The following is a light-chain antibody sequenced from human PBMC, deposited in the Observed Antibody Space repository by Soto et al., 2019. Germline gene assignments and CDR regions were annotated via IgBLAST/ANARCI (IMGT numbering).Light chain of an antibody. J-gene: IGKJ5*01. CDR2: GAS. CDR1: QSVSSSY. Sequence: EIVLTQSPGTLSLSPGERATLSCRASQSVSSSYLAWYQQKPGQAPRLLIYGASSRATGIPDRFSGSGSGTDFTLTISRLEPEDFAVYYCQQYGRSPLITFGQGTRLEI. CDR3: QQYGRSPLIT. V-gene: IGKV3-20*01.